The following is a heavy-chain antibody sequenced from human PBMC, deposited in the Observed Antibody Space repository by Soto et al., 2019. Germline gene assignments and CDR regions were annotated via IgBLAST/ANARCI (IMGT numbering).Heavy chain of an antibody. CDR1: GGSFSGYY. D-gene: IGHD2-8*01. J-gene: IGHJ4*02. V-gene: IGHV4-34*01. CDR2: INHSGST. CDR3: AGRGYCTNGVCYRLFDY. Sequence: QVQLQQWGAGLLKPSETLSLTCAVYGGSFSGYYWSWIRQPPGKGLEWIGEINHSGSTNYNPSLKSRVTISVDTSKNQFSLKLSSVIAADTAVYYCAGRGYCTNGVCYRLFDYWGQGTLVTVSS.